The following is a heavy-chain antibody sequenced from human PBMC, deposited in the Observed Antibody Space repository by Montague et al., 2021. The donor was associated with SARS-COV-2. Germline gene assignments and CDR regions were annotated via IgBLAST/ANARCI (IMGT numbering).Heavy chain of an antibody. D-gene: IGHD3-10*01. Sequence: SETLSLTCTVSGGSISSSNYYWVWLRQPPGQGLDWIGNMYYSGSTYYTPSLQIRVTISIDTSKNQFSLKLSSVTAADTAVYYCARDDIVLQGVTKGMDVWGQGTTVTVSS. CDR1: GGSISSSNYY. CDR3: ARDDIVLQGVTKGMDV. V-gene: IGHV4-39*07. CDR2: MYYSGST. J-gene: IGHJ6*02.